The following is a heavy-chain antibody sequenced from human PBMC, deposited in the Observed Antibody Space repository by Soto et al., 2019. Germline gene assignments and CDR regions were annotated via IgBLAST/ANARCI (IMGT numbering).Heavy chain of an antibody. CDR1: GFTFSSYA. CDR2: IWYDGNNK. D-gene: IGHD6-13*01. V-gene: IGHV3-33*01. CDR3: ARHPERIAQIGWFDP. Sequence: GGSLRLSCAASGFTFSSYAMHWVRQAPGKGLEWVAAIWYDGNNKYYADSVKGRFTISRDNSKNMVYLQMNSLRVEDTAVYYCARHPERIAQIGWFDPWGQGTLVTVSS. J-gene: IGHJ5*02.